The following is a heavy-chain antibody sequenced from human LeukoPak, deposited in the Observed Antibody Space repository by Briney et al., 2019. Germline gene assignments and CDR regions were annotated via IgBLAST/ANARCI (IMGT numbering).Heavy chain of an antibody. V-gene: IGHV4-59*13. CDR2: IYYSGST. J-gene: IGHJ5*02. CDR3: ARDHYDILTGYYRSHYNWFDP. CDR1: GGSISSYY. D-gene: IGHD3-9*01. Sequence: SETLSLTCTVSGGSISSYYGSWIRQPPGKGLEWIGYIYYSGSTNYNPSLKSRVTISVDTSKNQFSLKLSSVTAADTAVYYCARDHYDILTGYYRSHYNWFDPWGQGTLVTVSS.